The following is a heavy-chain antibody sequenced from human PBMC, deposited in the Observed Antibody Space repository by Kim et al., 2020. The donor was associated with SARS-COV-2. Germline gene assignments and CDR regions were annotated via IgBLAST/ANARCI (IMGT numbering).Heavy chain of an antibody. CDR3: ARAPGITGTTHVFDY. Sequence: SETLSLTCTVSGGSISSGSYYWSWIRQPAGKGLEWIGRIYTSGSTNYNPSLKSRVTMSIDTSKNQFSLKLSSVTAADTAVYFCARAPGITGTTHVFDYWGQGTLVTVSS. CDR2: IYTSGST. J-gene: IGHJ4*02. CDR1: GGSISSGSYY. V-gene: IGHV4-61*02. D-gene: IGHD1-20*01.